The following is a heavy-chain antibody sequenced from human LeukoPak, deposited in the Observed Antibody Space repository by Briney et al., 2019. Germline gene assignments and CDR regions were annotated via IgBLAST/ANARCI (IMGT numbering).Heavy chain of an antibody. CDR1: GGTFSSYA. CDR3: ARDQQQLVPDAFDI. V-gene: IGHV1-69*04. Sequence: SVKVSCKASGGTFSSYAISWVRQAPGQGLEWMGRIIPILGIANYARKFQGRVTITADKSTSTAYMELSSLRSEDTAVYYCARDQQQLVPDAFDIWGQGTMVTVSS. D-gene: IGHD6-13*01. J-gene: IGHJ3*02. CDR2: IIPILGIA.